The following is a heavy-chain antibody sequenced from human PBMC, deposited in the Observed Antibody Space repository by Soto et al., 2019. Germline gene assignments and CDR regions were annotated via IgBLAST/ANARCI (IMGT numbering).Heavy chain of an antibody. D-gene: IGHD2-15*01. V-gene: IGHV1-46*01. Sequence: ASVKVSCKASGYTFTYNFMHWVRQAPGQGLEWMGIINPSGGTTRAAQKFQGRVTMTRDTSTSTVYMELSSLRSEDTAVYYCARGPHIAVDHYKKYYFDYWGQGTQVTVSS. CDR1: GYTFTYNF. J-gene: IGHJ4*02. CDR3: ARGPHIAVDHYKKYYFDY. CDR2: INPSGGTT.